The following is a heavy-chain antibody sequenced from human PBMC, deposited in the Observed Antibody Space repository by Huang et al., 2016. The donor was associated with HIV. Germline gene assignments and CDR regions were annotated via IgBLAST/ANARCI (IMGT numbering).Heavy chain of an antibody. J-gene: IGHJ4*02. CDR3: ATVYRRFRNHDSGDYYFDY. CDR2: FEPEDCET. Sequence: QVQLVQSGAEVKKPGASVKVSCKVSGYTLTELSMHWVRQAPGHGLEWRGGFEPEDCETIYAQKVQGRVTMTEDTSTDTAYMELSSLRSEDTAVYYCATVYRRFRNHDSGDYYFDYWDQGTLVTVSS. CDR1: GYTLTELS. V-gene: IGHV1-24*01. D-gene: IGHD3-22*01.